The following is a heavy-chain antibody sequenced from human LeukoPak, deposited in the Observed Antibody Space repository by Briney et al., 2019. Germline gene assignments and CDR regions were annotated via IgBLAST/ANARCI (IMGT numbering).Heavy chain of an antibody. J-gene: IGHJ4*02. Sequence: GGSLRLSCAPSGFTFSSYSMNWVRQAPGKGLEWVSSISSSSSYIYYADSVKGRFTISRDNAKNSLYLQMNSLRAEDTAVYYCARASLLWFGESPILGYWGQGTLVTVSS. CDR2: ISSSSSYI. CDR3: ARASLLWFGESPILGY. CDR1: GFTFSSYS. D-gene: IGHD3-10*01. V-gene: IGHV3-21*01.